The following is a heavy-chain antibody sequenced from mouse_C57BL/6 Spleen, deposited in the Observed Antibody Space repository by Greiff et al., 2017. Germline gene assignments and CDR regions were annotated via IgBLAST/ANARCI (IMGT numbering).Heavy chain of an antibody. J-gene: IGHJ2*01. CDR1: GYTFTSYW. CDR2: IDPSDSYT. V-gene: IGHV1-69*01. Sequence: QVQLQQPGAELVMPGASVKLSCKASGYTFTSYWMHWVKQRPGQGLEWIGEIDPSDSYTNYNQKFKGKSTLTVDKSSSTAYMQLSSLTSEDSAVYYCASYGYGSLYYFYYWGQGTTLTVSS. CDR3: ASYGYGSLYYFYY. D-gene: IGHD1-1*01.